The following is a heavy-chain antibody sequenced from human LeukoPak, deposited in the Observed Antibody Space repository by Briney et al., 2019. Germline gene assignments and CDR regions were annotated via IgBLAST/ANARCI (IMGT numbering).Heavy chain of an antibody. V-gene: IGHV4-59*08. CDR3: ARQRHGSSRSNYFDY. CDR1: GGSISSYY. CDR2: IYYSGST. D-gene: IGHD2-15*01. Sequence: SETLSLTCTVSGGSISSYYWSWIRQPPGEGLEWIGYIYYSGSTNYNPSLKSRVTISVDTSKNQFPLKLSSVTAADTAVYYCARQRHGSSRSNYFDYWGQGTLVTVSS. J-gene: IGHJ4*02.